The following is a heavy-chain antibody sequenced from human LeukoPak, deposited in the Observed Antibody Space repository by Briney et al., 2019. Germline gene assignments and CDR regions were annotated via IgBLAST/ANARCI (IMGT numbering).Heavy chain of an antibody. CDR1: GGSFSGYY. V-gene: IGHV4-59*08. D-gene: IGHD3-22*01. CDR3: ARHIVVYYDSSGYYLDDAFDI. Sequence: PSETLSLTCAVYGGSFSGYYWSWIRQPPGKGLAWIGYIYYSGSTNYNPSLKSRVTISVDTSKNQFSLKLSSVTAADTAVYYCARHIVVYYDSSGYYLDDAFDIWGQGTMATVSS. J-gene: IGHJ3*02. CDR2: IYYSGST.